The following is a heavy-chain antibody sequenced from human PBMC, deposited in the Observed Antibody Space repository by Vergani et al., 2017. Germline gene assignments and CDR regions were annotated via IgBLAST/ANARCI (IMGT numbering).Heavy chain of an antibody. CDR2: INPNSGCT. Sequence: QVQLVQSGAEVKKPGSSVKVSCKASGYTFIGYYMHWVRQAPGQGLEWMGWINPNSGCTNYAQKFQGRVTMTRDTSISTAYMELSRPRSDDTAVYYCSCSRSLDYYYGMDVWGQGTTVTVSS. V-gene: IGHV1-2*02. CDR1: GYTFIGYY. J-gene: IGHJ6*02. D-gene: IGHD2-15*01. CDR3: SCSRSLDYYYGMDV.